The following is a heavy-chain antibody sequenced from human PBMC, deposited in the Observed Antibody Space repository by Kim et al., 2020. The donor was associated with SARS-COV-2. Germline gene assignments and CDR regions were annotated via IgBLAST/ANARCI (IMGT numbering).Heavy chain of an antibody. CDR3: ASWDYSDNAGLAL. CDR2: FFNSGST. Sequence: SETLSLTCTASGAPISSYYWVWVRQSPGKGLEWMATFFNSGSTSSNPSLKSRVTISADTSNNQFSLQLSSVTAADTAVYYCASWDYSDNAGLALWGQGT. D-gene: IGHD4-4*01. J-gene: IGHJ4*02. CDR1: GAPISSYY. V-gene: IGHV4-59*13.